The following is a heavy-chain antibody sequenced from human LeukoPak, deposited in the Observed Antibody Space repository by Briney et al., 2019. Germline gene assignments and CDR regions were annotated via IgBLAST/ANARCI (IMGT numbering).Heavy chain of an antibody. D-gene: IGHD3-22*01. Sequence: GGSLRLSCAASGFTFSSYWMHWVRQAPGKGLVWVSRINTDGSSTSYADSVKGRFTISRDKSKNTLYLQMNSLRAEDTAVYYCAKGKGTGNYYDSSGYYIDYWGQGTLVTVSS. V-gene: IGHV3-74*01. CDR2: INTDGSST. CDR1: GFTFSSYW. CDR3: AKGKGTGNYYDSSGYYIDY. J-gene: IGHJ4*02.